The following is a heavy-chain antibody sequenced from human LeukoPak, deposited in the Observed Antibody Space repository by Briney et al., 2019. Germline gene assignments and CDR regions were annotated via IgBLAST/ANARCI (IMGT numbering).Heavy chain of an antibody. J-gene: IGHJ5*02. D-gene: IGHD3-3*01. CDR2: MNPNSGNT. CDR3: ARGEPVRDDFWSGYYCWFDP. CDR1: GYTFTSYD. V-gene: IGHV1-8*03. Sequence: WASVKVSCKASGYTFTSYDINWVRQATGQGLEWMGWMNPNSGNTGYAQKFQGRVTITRNTSISTAYMELSSLRSEDTAVYYCARGEPVRDDFWSGYYCWFDPWGQGTLVTVSS.